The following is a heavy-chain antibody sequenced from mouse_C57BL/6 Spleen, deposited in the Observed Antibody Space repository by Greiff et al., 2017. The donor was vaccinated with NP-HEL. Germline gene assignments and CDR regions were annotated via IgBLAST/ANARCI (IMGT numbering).Heavy chain of an antibody. CDR3: ARVGYYGNYSDY. D-gene: IGHD2-1*01. CDR2: IDPSDSYT. Sequence: VKLQESGAELVMPGASVKLSCKASGYTFTSYWMHWVKQRPGQGLEWIGEIDPSDSYTNYNQKFKGKSTLTVDKSSSTAYMQLSSLTSEDSAVYYCARVGYYGNYSDYWGQGTTLTVSS. J-gene: IGHJ2*01. V-gene: IGHV1-69*01. CDR1: GYTFTSYW.